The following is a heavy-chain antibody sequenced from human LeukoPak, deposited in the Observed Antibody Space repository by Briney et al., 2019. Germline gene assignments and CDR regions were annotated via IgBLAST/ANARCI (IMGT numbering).Heavy chain of an antibody. CDR2: IYTSGST. D-gene: IGHD3-9*01. CDR3: ARDRGRYFDWFTRDYYFDY. V-gene: IGHV4-4*07. J-gene: IGHJ4*02. Sequence: SETLSLTCTVSGGSISSYYWSWIQQPAGKGLEWIGRIYTSGSTNYNPSLKSRVTMSVDTSKNQFSLKLSSVTAADTAVYYCARDRGRYFDWFTRDYYFDYWGQGTLVTVSS. CDR1: GGSISSYY.